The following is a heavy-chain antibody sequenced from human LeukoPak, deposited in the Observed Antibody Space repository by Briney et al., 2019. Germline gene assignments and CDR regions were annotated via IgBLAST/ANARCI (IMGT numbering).Heavy chain of an antibody. J-gene: IGHJ4*02. Sequence: GGSLRLSCAASGFTFSSYAMHWVRQAPGKGLEWVAVTSYDGSNKYYADSVKGRFTISRDNSKNTLYLQMNSLRAEDTAVYYCARDLGYNYGYYFDYWGQGTLVTVSS. V-gene: IGHV3-30-3*01. D-gene: IGHD5-18*01. CDR2: TSYDGSNK. CDR1: GFTFSSYA. CDR3: ARDLGYNYGYYFDY.